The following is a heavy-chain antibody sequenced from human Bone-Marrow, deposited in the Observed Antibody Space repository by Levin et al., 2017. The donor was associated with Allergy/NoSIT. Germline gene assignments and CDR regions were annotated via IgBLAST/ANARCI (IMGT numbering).Heavy chain of an antibody. CDR3: VRTHYGDYGGAFDI. CDR2: IDPSDSYT. CDR1: GYSFTNNW. D-gene: IGHD4-17*01. V-gene: IGHV5-10-1*01. J-gene: IGHJ3*02. Sequence: GESLKISCKGYGYSFTNNWISWVRQMPGKGLEWMGRIDPSDSYTGYSPSFQGHVTISVDRSISTAYLQWSSLKASDTAMYYCVRTHYGDYGGAFDIWGQGTMVTVSS.